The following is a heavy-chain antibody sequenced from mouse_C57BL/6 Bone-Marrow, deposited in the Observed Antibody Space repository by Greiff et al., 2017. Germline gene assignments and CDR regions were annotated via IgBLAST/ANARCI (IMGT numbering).Heavy chain of an antibody. J-gene: IGHJ2*01. CDR2: IDPETGGT. Sequence: VKLVESGAELVRPGASVTLSCKASGYTFTDYEMHWVKQTPVHGLEWIGAIDPETGGTAYNQKFKGKAILTADKSSSTAYMELRSLTSEDSAVYYCTRLGSYDYDFDYWGQGTTLTVSS. CDR3: TRLGSYDYDFDY. V-gene: IGHV1-15*01. D-gene: IGHD2-4*01. CDR1: GYTFTDYE.